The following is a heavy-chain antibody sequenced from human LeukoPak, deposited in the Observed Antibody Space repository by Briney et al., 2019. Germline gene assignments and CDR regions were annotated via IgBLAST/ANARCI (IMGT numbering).Heavy chain of an antibody. CDR3: ARDRSGSYLGLKKLAYFDY. J-gene: IGHJ4*02. CDR2: IKQDGSEK. D-gene: IGHD1-26*01. Sequence: GGSLRLSCAASGFTFSSYWMSWVRQAPGKGLEWVANIKQDGSEKYYVDSVKGRFTISRDNAKNSLYLQMNSLRAEDTAVYYCARDRSGSYLGLKKLAYFDYWGQGTLVTVSS. CDR1: GFTFSSYW. V-gene: IGHV3-7*01.